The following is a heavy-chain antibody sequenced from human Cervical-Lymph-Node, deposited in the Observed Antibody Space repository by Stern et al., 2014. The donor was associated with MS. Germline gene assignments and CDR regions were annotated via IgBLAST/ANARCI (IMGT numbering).Heavy chain of an antibody. J-gene: IGHJ4*02. CDR2: ISASGNST. D-gene: IGHD5-12*01. V-gene: IGHV3-23*04. CDR3: AKDDGYIGFDY. Sequence: EVQLVESGGGLAHPGRSLRLSCAASEFTFSTYAMTWVRQAPGQGLEWVATISASGNSTYFADSVKGRSTVSRDNSNNAVYLQMSNLTAEDTAIYFCAKDDGYIGFDYWGQGTPVTVSS. CDR1: EFTFSTYA.